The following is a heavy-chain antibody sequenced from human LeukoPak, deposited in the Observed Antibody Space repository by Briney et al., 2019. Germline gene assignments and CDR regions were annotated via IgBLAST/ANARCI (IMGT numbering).Heavy chain of an antibody. V-gene: IGHV4-34*01. D-gene: IGHD3-22*01. CDR1: GGSISSYY. CDR3: ARGQDYDSSGYYSD. CDR2: INHSGST. Sequence: PSETLSLTCTVSGGSISSYYWSWIRQPPGKGLEWIGEINHSGSTNYNPSLKSRVTISVDTSKNQFSLKLSSVTAADTAVYYCARGQDYDSSGYYSDWGQGTLVTVSS. J-gene: IGHJ4*02.